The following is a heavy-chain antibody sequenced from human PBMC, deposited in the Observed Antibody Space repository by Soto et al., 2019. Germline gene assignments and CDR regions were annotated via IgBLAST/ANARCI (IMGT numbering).Heavy chain of an antibody. D-gene: IGHD6-6*01. CDR2: IYTSGST. Sequence: QVHLQESGPGLVNPSETLSLTCTVSGGSISSYYWSWIRQPAGKGLEWIGSIYTSGSTNYNPSLKGRVSMAGDTSKTQCSVKLSSVTAADTAVYYCARLDYSSSDGAFDFWGQGTMVTVSS. V-gene: IGHV4-4*07. CDR3: ARLDYSSSDGAFDF. J-gene: IGHJ3*01. CDR1: GGSISSYY.